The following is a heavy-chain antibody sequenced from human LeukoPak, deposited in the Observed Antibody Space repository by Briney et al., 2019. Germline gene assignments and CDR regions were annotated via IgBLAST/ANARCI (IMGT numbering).Heavy chain of an antibody. Sequence: TSETLSLTCIVSGDSIGSYYWSWIRQPPGKGLEWIGDIYFSGSTNYNPSLKSRVTISVDTSNNQFSLKLTSVTAADTAVYFCARSLYTSYKYFHHWGQGTLVTVSS. CDR1: GDSIGSYY. V-gene: IGHV4-59*01. D-gene: IGHD3-16*01. J-gene: IGHJ1*01. CDR3: ARSLYTSYKYFHH. CDR2: IYFSGST.